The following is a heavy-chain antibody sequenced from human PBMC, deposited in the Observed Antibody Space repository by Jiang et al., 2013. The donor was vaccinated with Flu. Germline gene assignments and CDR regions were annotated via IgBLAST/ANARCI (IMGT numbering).Heavy chain of an antibody. CDR2: IFHSGTT. CDR3: TSNGYYSLDY. V-gene: IGHV4-4*02. J-gene: IGHJ4*02. D-gene: IGHD3-22*01. Sequence: GLVKPSGTLSLTCAVSGGSISSDNWWSWVRQSPGKGLEWLGEIFHSGTTNYNPSLSSRVTISVDNSKNHFSLRLASVTAADTAXYYCTSNGYYSLDYWGQGTLVTVSS. CDR1: GGSISSDNW.